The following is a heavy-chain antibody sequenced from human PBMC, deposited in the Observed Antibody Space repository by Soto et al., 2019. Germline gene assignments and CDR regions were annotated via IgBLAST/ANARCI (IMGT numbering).Heavy chain of an antibody. Sequence: QVKLVESGGGVVQPGRSLRLSCAASGLVFTTYGMHWVRQAPGKGLEWVGVIWHDGSGTFYADALKGRFTISRDNSKNTLFLQMDSLTVEDTAVYYCERDPVALRNRVRVGYFNLWGRGTQVTVSS. CDR2: IWHDGSGT. V-gene: IGHV3-33*01. D-gene: IGHD1-26*01. CDR1: GLVFTTYG. CDR3: ERDPVALRNRVRVGYFNL. J-gene: IGHJ2*01.